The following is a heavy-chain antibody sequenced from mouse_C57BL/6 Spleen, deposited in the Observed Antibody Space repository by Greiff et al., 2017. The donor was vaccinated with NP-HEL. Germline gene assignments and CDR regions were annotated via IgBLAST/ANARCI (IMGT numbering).Heavy chain of an antibody. CDR1: GFTFSDYY. CDR2: ISNGGGST. J-gene: IGHJ1*03. CDR3: ARRSDGYYYWYFDV. V-gene: IGHV5-12*01. Sequence: EVQLVESGGGLVQPGGSLKLSCAASGFTFSDYYMYWVRQTPEKRLEWVAYISNGGGSTYYPDTVKGRFTISRDNAKNTLYLQMSRLKSEDTAMYYCARRSDGYYYWYFDVWGTGTTVTVSS. D-gene: IGHD2-3*01.